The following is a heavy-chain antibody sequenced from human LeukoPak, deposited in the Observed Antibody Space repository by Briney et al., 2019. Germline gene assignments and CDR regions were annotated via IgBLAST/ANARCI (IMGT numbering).Heavy chain of an antibody. CDR1: GFTFDDYA. D-gene: IGHD3-16*01. V-gene: IGHV3-43D*03. Sequence: GGSLRLSCAASGFTFDDYAMHWVRQAPGKGLEWVSLISWDGGSTYYVDSVKGRFTISRDNSKNTLYLQMNSLRAEDTAVYYCAKDDNYIRFLSWGQGTLVTVSS. J-gene: IGHJ5*02. CDR2: ISWDGGST. CDR3: AKDDNYIRFLS.